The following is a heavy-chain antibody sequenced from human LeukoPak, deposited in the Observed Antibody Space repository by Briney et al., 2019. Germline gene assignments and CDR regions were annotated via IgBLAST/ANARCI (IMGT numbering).Heavy chain of an antibody. D-gene: IGHD2-15*01. V-gene: IGHV1-69*05. CDR3: ARAGGGTDFLYPNDY. Sequence: VASVKVSCKASGVIFSSYTFSWVRQAPGQGLEWMGRIIPIFGTANYAQKFQGRVTITTDESTSTAYMELSSLRSEDTAVYYCARAGGGTDFLYPNDYWGQGTLVTVSS. CDR1: GVIFSSYT. J-gene: IGHJ4*02. CDR2: IIPIFGTA.